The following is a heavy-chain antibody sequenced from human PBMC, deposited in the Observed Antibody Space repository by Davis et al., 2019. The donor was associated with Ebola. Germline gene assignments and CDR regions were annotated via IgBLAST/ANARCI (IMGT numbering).Heavy chain of an antibody. D-gene: IGHD6-25*01. CDR1: GGSFSGYY. J-gene: IGHJ6*04. CDR2: INHRGST. Sequence: PGGSLRLSCAVYGGSFSGYYWSWIRQPPGKGLEWIGEINHRGSTNYNPSLKSRVTISVDTSKNQFSLKLSSVTAADTAVYYCASIPGYSSAWYYYGMDVWGKGTTVTVSS. V-gene: IGHV4-34*01. CDR3: ASIPGYSSAWYYYGMDV.